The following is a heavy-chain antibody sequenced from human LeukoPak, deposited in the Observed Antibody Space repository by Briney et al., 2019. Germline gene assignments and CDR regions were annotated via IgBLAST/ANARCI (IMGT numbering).Heavy chain of an antibody. CDR2: ISGSGGST. V-gene: IGHV3-23*01. J-gene: IGHJ4*02. CDR1: GFTFSSYA. Sequence: GGSLRLSCAASGFTFSSYAMSWVRQAPGKGLEWVSAISGSGGSTYHADSVKGRFTISRDNSKNTLYLQMNSLRAEDTAVYYCATRSNTMIVVVISPKPLGYWGQGTLVTVSS. D-gene: IGHD3-22*01. CDR3: ATRSNTMIVVVISPKPLGY.